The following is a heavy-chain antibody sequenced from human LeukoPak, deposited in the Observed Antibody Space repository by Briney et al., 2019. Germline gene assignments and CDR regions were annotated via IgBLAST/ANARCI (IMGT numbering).Heavy chain of an antibody. CDR1: GFIFDHFG. J-gene: IGHJ4*02. D-gene: IGHD2-8*02. CDR2: INWDSTRT. V-gene: IGHV3-20*04. CDR3: VRDFKYCTGGMCYFTAVADS. Sequence: RRGGSLRLSCATSGFIFDHFGMNWVRQVPGKGLEWVSGINWDSTRTNNVDSVRGRFTISRDNAKNSLCLQMNSLRVEDTAFYYCVRDFKYCTGGMCYFTAVADSWGQGTLVTVSS.